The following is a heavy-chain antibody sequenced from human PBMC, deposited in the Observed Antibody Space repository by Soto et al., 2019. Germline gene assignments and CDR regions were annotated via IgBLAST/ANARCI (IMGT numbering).Heavy chain of an antibody. CDR3: ARDRPAAIPRHYYYGMDV. CDR2: INPSGGST. J-gene: IGHJ6*02. CDR1: GYTFTSYY. Sequence: ASVKVSCKASGYTFTSYYMHWVRQAPGQGLEWMGIINPSGGSTSSAQKFQGRVTMTRDTSTSTVYMELSRLRSEDTAVYYCARDRPAAIPRHYYYGMDVWGQGTTVTVSS. D-gene: IGHD2-2*01. V-gene: IGHV1-46*01.